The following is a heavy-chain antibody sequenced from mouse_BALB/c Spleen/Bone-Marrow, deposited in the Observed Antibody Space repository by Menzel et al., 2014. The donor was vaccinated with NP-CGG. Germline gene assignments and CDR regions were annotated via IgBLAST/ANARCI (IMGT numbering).Heavy chain of an antibody. D-gene: IGHD2-1*01. CDR1: GYTFTSYW. J-gene: IGHJ4*01. CDR2: VNPSTGYT. V-gene: IGHV1-7*01. Sequence: VQLQQSGAELAKPGASVKMSCKASGYTFTSYWMYWIKQRPGQGLEWIGYVNPSTGYTEYNQKFKYKATLTADKSSNTAYMQLSSLTSEDSAVYYCARKGYGNYHYYAMDYWGQGTSVTVSS. CDR3: ARKGYGNYHYYAMDY.